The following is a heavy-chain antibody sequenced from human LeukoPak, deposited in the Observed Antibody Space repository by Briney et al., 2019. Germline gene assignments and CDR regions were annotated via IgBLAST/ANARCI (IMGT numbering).Heavy chain of an antibody. CDR2: INHSGST. CDR3: AREGRMGYYDSSGYTY. J-gene: IGHJ4*02. D-gene: IGHD3-22*01. Sequence: SETLSLTCAVYGGSFSGYYWSWIRQPPGKGLEWIGAINHSGSTNYNPSLKSRVTISVDTSKNQFSLKLSSVTAADTAVYYCAREGRMGYYDSSGYTYWGQGTLVTVSS. V-gene: IGHV4-34*01. CDR1: GGSFSGYY.